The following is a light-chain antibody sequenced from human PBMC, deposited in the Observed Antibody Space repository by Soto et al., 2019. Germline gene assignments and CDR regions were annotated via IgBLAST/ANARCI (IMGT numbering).Light chain of an antibody. CDR3: SSYTSRSTHVV. Sequence: QSALTQPASVSGSPGQSITISCTGTSSDVGGYIYVSWYQQHPGKDPKLMIYEVSNRPSGVSNRFSGPKSGNTASLTISGLQAEDEADYYCSSYTSRSTHVVFGGGTKLTVL. J-gene: IGLJ2*01. CDR1: SSDVGGYIY. V-gene: IGLV2-14*01. CDR2: EVS.